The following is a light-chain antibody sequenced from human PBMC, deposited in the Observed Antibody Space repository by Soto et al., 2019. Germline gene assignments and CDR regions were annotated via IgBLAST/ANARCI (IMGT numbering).Light chain of an antibody. CDR1: SSDVGGYDY. CDR3: CSYASSSTWV. CDR2: DVN. V-gene: IGLV2-14*01. J-gene: IGLJ3*02. Sequence: QSALIQPPSVSGSPGQSVTISCTGTSSDVGGYDYVSWYQQLPGKVPKLMIYDVNSQPSGVPNRFSGSKSGNTASVSISGLQAEDEADYYCCSYASSSTWVFGAGTKVTVL.